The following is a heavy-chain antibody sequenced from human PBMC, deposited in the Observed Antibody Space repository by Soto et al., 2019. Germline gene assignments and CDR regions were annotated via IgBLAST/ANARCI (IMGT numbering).Heavy chain of an antibody. CDR3: ARDRHYDFWSGFHGYGMDV. J-gene: IGHJ6*02. CDR1: GFTFISYS. D-gene: IGHD3-3*01. CDR2: ISSSSSYI. Sequence: WGSLRLSCAASGFTFISYSINWGRHSPLKGREWVSSISSSSSYIYYADSVKGRFTISRDNAKNSLYLQMNSLRAEDTAVYYCARDRHYDFWSGFHGYGMDVWGQGTTVTVSS. V-gene: IGHV3-21*01.